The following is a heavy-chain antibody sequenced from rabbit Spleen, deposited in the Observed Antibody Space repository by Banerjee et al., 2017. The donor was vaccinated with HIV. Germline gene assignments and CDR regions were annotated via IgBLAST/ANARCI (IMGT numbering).Heavy chain of an antibody. J-gene: IGHJ4*01. CDR1: GFDFSVYG. CDR3: VRGASSTGYYSL. Sequence: QSLEESGGGLVKPGASLKLSCKASGFDFSVYGVSWVRQAPGKGLEWIGYIDLVFGSTYYASWVNGRFTISSHNAQNTLYLQLNSLTAADTATYFCVRGASSTGYYSLWGQGTLVTVS. D-gene: IGHD1-1*01. CDR2: IDLVFGST. V-gene: IGHV1S7*01.